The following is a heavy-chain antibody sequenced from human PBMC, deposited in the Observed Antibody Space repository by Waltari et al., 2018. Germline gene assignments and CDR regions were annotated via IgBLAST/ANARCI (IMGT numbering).Heavy chain of an antibody. Sequence: EVQLVESGGGLVKPGGSLRLSCAASGFTFSSYSMNWVRQAPGKGLEWVSSISSSSSYIYYADSVKGRFTISRDNAKNALYLQMNSLRAEDTAVYYCARDRVSRGIFDYWGQGTLVTVSS. CDR2: ISSSSSYI. CDR1: GFTFSSYS. CDR3: ARDRVSRGIFDY. V-gene: IGHV3-21*01. D-gene: IGHD5-12*01. J-gene: IGHJ4*02.